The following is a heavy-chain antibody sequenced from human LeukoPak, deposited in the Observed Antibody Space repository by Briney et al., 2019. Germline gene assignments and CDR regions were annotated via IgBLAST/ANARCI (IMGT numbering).Heavy chain of an antibody. CDR2: ISGSGGST. CDR3: ARGYYDILTGYYNRYYFDY. D-gene: IGHD3-9*01. Sequence: GGSLRLSCAASGFTFDDYGMSWVRQAPGKGLEWVSAISGSGGSTYYADSVKGRFTISRDNSKNTLYLQMNSLRAEDTAVYCCARGYYDILTGYYNRYYFDYWGQGTLVTVSS. V-gene: IGHV3-23*01. CDR1: GFTFDDYG. J-gene: IGHJ4*02.